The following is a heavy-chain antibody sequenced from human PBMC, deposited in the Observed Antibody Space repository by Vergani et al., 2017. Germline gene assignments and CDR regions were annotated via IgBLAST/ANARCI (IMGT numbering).Heavy chain of an antibody. J-gene: IGHJ3*02. V-gene: IGHV1-69*01. Sequence: QVQLVQSGAEVKKPGSSVKVSCKASGGTFSSYAISWVRQAPGQGLEWMGGIIPIFGTANYAQKFQGRVTITADESTTTAYMELSSLRSEDTAVYYCARVGVGYCSGGSCPPDAFDIWGKGTMVTVSS. CDR2: IIPIFGTA. D-gene: IGHD2-15*01. CDR1: GGTFSSYA. CDR3: ARVGVGYCSGGSCPPDAFDI.